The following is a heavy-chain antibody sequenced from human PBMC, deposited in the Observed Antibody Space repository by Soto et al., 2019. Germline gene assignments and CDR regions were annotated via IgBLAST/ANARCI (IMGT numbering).Heavy chain of an antibody. J-gene: IGHJ4*02. CDR2: ISGNAIST. CDR3: VKVSGFGSSGYYFEN. Sequence: PVGSLRLSCAASGLTFCSYAMSGIRQAPGKGLEWVSAISGNAISTYYADSVRGRFTISRDNSKNTLYLQMTSLRAEDTAVYYCVKVSGFGSSGYYFENWGQGTLVSAPQ. CDR1: GLTFCSYA. V-gene: IGHV3-23*01. D-gene: IGHD3-22*01.